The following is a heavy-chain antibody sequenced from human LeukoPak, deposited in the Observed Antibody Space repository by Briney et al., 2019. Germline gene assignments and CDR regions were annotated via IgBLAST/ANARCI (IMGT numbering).Heavy chain of an antibody. D-gene: IGHD5-18*01. V-gene: IGHV3-9*01. Sequence: PGRSLRLSCAASGFTFDDYAMHWVRQAPGKGLEWVSGISWNSGSIGYADSVKGRFTISRDNAKNSLYLQMNSLRAEDTALYYCAKDKAAMGTGWFDPWGQGTLVTVSS. CDR1: GFTFDDYA. CDR3: AKDKAAMGTGWFDP. J-gene: IGHJ5*02. CDR2: ISWNSGSI.